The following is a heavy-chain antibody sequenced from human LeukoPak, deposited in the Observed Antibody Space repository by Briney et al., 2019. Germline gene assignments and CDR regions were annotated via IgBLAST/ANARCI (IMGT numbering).Heavy chain of an antibody. CDR1: GGSISSSSYY. V-gene: IGHV4-39*07. CDR2: IYYSGST. CDR3: ARDNHDYVWGSYSYIGY. Sequence: SETLSLTCTVSGGSISSSSYYWGWIRQPPGKGLERIESIYYSGSTYYNPSLKSRVTISVDTSKNQFSLKLSSVTAADTAVYYCARDNHDYVWGSYSYIGYWGQGTLVTVSS. D-gene: IGHD3-16*01. J-gene: IGHJ4*02.